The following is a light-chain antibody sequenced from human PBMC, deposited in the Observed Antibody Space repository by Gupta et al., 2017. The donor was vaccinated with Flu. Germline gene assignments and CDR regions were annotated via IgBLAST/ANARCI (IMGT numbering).Light chain of an antibody. CDR3: YSTDSSGNQGV. CDR2: EDT. J-gene: IGLJ1*01. Sequence: GDALPKKYAYWYQQKSGQAPALLIYEDTKRPPGISERFSGSSSGTTATLTVSGAQVEDEADYYCYSTDSSGNQGVFGAGTKLTVL. V-gene: IGLV3-10*01. CDR1: ALPKKY.